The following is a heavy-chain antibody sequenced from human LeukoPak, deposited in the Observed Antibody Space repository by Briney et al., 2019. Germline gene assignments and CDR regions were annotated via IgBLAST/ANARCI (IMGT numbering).Heavy chain of an antibody. CDR3: ARVVGPQLDKEFDY. J-gene: IGHJ4*02. Sequence: ASVKVSCKASGYTFTGYYMHWVRQAPGQGLEWMGWINPNSGGTNYAQKFQGRVTMTRDTSISTAYMELSSLRSEDTAVYYCARVVGPQLDKEFDYWGQGTLVTVSS. V-gene: IGHV1-2*02. CDR2: INPNSGGT. D-gene: IGHD6-13*01. CDR1: GYTFTGYY.